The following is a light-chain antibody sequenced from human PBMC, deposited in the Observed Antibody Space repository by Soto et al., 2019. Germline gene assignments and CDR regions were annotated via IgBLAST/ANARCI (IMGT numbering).Light chain of an antibody. CDR2: LEGSGSY. CDR1: SGHSSYI. CDR3: ETWDSNTRV. Sequence: QSVLTQSSSASAYLGSSVKLTCTLSSGHSSYIIAWHQQQPGKAPRYLMKLEGSGSYNKGSGVPDRFSGSSSGADRYLTISNPQSEDEAEYYCETWDSNTRVFGGGTKLTVL. V-gene: IGLV4-60*03. J-gene: IGLJ2*01.